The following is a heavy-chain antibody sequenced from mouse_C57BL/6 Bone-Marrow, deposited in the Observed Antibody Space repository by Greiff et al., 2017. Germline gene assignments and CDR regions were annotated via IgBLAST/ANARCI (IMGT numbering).Heavy chain of an antibody. CDR2: IYPGSGNT. CDR3: AREEGAITTVGGYYAMDY. Sequence: QVQLQQSGPELVKPGASVKISCKASGYTFTDYYINWVKQRPGQGLEWIGWIYPGSGNTKYNEKFKGKATLTVDTSSSTAYMQLSSLTSEDSAVYFCAREEGAITTVGGYYAMDYWGQGTSVTVSS. CDR1: GYTFTDYY. V-gene: IGHV1-84*01. J-gene: IGHJ4*01. D-gene: IGHD1-1*01.